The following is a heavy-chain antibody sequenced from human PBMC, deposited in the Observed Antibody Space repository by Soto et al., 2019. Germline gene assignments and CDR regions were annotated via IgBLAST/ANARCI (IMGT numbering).Heavy chain of an antibody. J-gene: IGHJ6*02. V-gene: IGHV1-69*12. CDR2: IIPIFGTA. D-gene: IGHD3-3*01. CDR1: GGTFSSYA. Sequence: QVQLVQSGAEVKKPGSSVKVSCKASGGTFSSYAISWVRQAPGQGLEWMGGIIPIFGTANYAQKFQGRVKITADESTSTAYMELSRRRSEDTAVYYCARGDRNYDFWSGSHYYYGMDVWGQGTTVTVSS. CDR3: ARGDRNYDFWSGSHYYYGMDV.